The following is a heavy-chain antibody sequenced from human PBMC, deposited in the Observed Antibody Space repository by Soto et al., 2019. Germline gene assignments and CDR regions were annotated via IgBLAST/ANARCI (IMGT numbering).Heavy chain of an antibody. CDR3: ARIRPESGMRWFFDY. CDR1: GFTSGDYA. V-gene: IGHV3-49*04. Sequence: PGGSLRLSCTTSGFTSGDYALTWVRQAPARGLEWVAFIRSKPAGGTPEYAASVKGRFAMSRDDSKSIAYLQMDSLKTEDTGISLCARIRPESGMRWFFDYWGQGTPVTVSS. D-gene: IGHD2-2*01. CDR2: IRSKPAGGTP. J-gene: IGHJ4*02.